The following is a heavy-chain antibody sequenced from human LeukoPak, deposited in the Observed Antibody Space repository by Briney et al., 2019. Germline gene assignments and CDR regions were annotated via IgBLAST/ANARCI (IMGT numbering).Heavy chain of an antibody. V-gene: IGHV3-74*01. CDR3: ASTPRLDY. J-gene: IGHJ4*02. CDR2: INSDGSST. CDR1: GLTLVNYW. Sequence: GGSLLLSCAASGLTLVNYWMHSVRQPPGRGPVWVSRINSDGSSTSYADSVQGRFNISRDNAKNTLFLQMNSLRVEDTAVYYCASTPRLDYWGQGTLVTVSS.